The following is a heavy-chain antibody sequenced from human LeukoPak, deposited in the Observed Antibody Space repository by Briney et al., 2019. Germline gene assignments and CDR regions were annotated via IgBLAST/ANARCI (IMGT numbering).Heavy chain of an antibody. D-gene: IGHD4-23*01. CDR1: GLTFSNYG. CDR3: ARAYGGNSDWYFDL. Sequence: GGSLRLSCVASGLTFSNYGISWVRQAPGKGLEWVSAISSTGGTTYYADSVKGRFTISRDNSKNTLYLQMNSLRAEDTAVYYCARAYGGNSDWYFDLWGRGTLVTVSS. J-gene: IGHJ2*01. V-gene: IGHV3-23*01. CDR2: ISSTGGTT.